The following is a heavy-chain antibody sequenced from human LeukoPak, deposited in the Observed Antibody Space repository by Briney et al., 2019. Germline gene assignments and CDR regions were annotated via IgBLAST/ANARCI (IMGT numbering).Heavy chain of an antibody. CDR2: MNPNSGNT. Sequence: GASVKVSCKASGYTFTSYDINWVRQATGQGLEWMGWMNPNSGNTGYAQKFQGRVTITRNTSIRAAYMELSSVRSEDTAVYYCARVGGSGWSPYYFDYWGQGTLVTVSS. D-gene: IGHD6-19*01. CDR3: ARVGGSGWSPYYFDY. J-gene: IGHJ4*02. CDR1: GYTFTSYD. V-gene: IGHV1-8*03.